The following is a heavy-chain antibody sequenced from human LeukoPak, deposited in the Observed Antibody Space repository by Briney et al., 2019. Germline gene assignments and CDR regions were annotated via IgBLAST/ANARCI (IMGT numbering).Heavy chain of an antibody. CDR1: GGCFSGYY. CDR2: INHSGST. V-gene: IGHV4-34*01. CDR3: ARGVRVLRFLEWLPERSYYFDY. D-gene: IGHD3-3*01. J-gene: IGHJ4*02. Sequence: PSETLSLTCAVYGGCFSGYYWSWIRQPPGKGLEWIGEINHSGSTNYNPSLKSRVTISVDTSKNQFSLKLGSVTAADTAVYYCARGVRVLRFLEWLPERSYYFDYWGQGTLVTVSS.